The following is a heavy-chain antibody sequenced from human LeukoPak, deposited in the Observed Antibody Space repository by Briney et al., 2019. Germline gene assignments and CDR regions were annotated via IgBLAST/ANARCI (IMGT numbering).Heavy chain of an antibody. D-gene: IGHD3-22*01. CDR2: IRSKAYGGTT. Sequence: PGGSLRPSCTASGFTFGDYAMSWVRQAPGKGLEWVGFIRSKAYGGTTEYAASVKGRFTISRDDSKSIAYLQMNSLKTEDTAVYYCTRNPYYYDSSGRYFDYWGQGTLVTVSS. CDR3: TRNPYYYDSSGRYFDY. V-gene: IGHV3-49*04. J-gene: IGHJ4*02. CDR1: GFTFGDYA.